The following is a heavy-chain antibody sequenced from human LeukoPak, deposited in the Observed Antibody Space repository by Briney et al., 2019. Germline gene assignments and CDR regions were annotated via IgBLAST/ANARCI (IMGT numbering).Heavy chain of an antibody. D-gene: IGHD1-26*01. V-gene: IGHV1-24*01. CDR2: FDPEDGET. Sequence: ASVNVSCKVSGYTLTELSMHWVRQAPGKGLEWMGGFDPEDGETIYAQKFQGRVTMTEDTSTDTAYMELSSLRSEDTAVYYCATVKYSGSYFDPWGQGTLVTVSS. CDR3: ATVKYSGSYFDP. CDR1: GYTLTELS. J-gene: IGHJ5*02.